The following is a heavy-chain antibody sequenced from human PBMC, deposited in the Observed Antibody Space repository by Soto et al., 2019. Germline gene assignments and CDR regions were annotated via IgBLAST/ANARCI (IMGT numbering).Heavy chain of an antibody. Sequence: GESLKISCKATGYSFTNYWIGWVRQMPGKGLEWMGTIYPGDSDTRYGPAFEGQVTISADKSITTAYLQWSSLKASDTAVYFCARRSQYCPSKICLAHYYYTLDLWGQGTTVTVSS. CDR1: GYSFTNYW. J-gene: IGHJ6*02. CDR3: ARRSQYCPSKICLAHYYYTLDL. D-gene: IGHD2-2*01. V-gene: IGHV5-51*01. CDR2: IYPGDSDT.